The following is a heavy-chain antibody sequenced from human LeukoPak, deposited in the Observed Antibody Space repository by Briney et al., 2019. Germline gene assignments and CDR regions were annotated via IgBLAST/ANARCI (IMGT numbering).Heavy chain of an antibody. V-gene: IGHV4-30-2*01. CDR2: IYHSGST. J-gene: IGHJ4*02. CDR3: ASRSSTSCHFDY. Sequence: PSETLPLTCTVSGGSISSGGYYWSWIRQPPGKGLEWIGYIYHSGSTYYNPSLKSRVTISVDRSKNQFSLKLSSVTAADTAVYYCASRSSTSCHFDYWGQGTLVTVSS. D-gene: IGHD2-2*01. CDR1: GGSISSGGYY.